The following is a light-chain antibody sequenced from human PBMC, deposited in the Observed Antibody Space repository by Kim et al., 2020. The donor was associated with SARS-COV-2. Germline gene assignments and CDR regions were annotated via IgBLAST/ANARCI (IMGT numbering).Light chain of an antibody. CDR3: QQSYRTPRT. J-gene: IGKJ1*01. CDR2: AAS. CDR1: QSISKY. Sequence: ASVGDRVTITCRASQSISKYLNWYQQKPGKAPKLLIYAASSLQSGVPSRFSVSGSGTDFTLTISSLQPEDFATYYCQQSYRTPRTFGQGTKVDIK. V-gene: IGKV1-39*01.